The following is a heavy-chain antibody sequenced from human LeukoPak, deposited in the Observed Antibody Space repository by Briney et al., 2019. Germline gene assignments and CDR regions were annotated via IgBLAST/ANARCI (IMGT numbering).Heavy chain of an antibody. CDR1: GFIFSSYA. V-gene: IGHV3-23*01. CDR2: LRGNGDT. J-gene: IGHJ4*02. CDR3: AKASWVSTADAVL. D-gene: IGHD3-16*01. Sequence: GGSLTLSCAVSGFIFSSYAMSWVREAPARGLEWVSSLRGNGDTFYADSVKGRFTLSRDESRNTVYLHLNELRVEDTAVYYCAKASWVSTADAVLWGQGTVVTVSS.